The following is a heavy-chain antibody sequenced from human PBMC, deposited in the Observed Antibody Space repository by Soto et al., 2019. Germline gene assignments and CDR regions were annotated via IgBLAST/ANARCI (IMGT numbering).Heavy chain of an antibody. CDR1: GFTFRSYV. J-gene: IGHJ1*01. D-gene: IGHD3-16*01. CDR2: TSYDGSNK. CDR3: ARWGTTGGLDV. Sequence: QVQLVESGGGVVQPGTSLRLSCVGSGFTFRSYVIHWVRQAPGKGLEWVALTSYDGSNKDYGDSVKGRFTISRDNSRYTVDLQMDSLRREDTALYYCARWGTTGGLDVWGQGTLVSVSS. V-gene: IGHV3-30*19.